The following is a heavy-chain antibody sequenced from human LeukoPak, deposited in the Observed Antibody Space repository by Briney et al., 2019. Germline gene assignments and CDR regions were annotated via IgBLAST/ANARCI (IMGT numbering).Heavy chain of an antibody. J-gene: IGHJ5*02. V-gene: IGHV4-59*01. CDR2: IYYSGST. Sequence: SETLSLTCTVSGGSISSYYWSWIRQPPGKGLEWIGYIYYSGSTNYNPSLKGRVTISVDTSKNQFSLKLSSVTAADTAVYYCARLHVRGWFDPWGQGTLVTVSS. CDR3: ARLHVRGWFDP. D-gene: IGHD2/OR15-2a*01. CDR1: GGSISSYY.